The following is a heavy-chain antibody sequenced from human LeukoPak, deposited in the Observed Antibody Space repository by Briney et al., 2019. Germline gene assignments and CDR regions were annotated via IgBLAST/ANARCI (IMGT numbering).Heavy chain of an antibody. J-gene: IGHJ4*02. CDR1: GFTFSSYA. D-gene: IGHD6-13*01. CDR3: AKDVPGVAAAGI. CDR2: ISGSGDST. Sequence: GGSLRLSCVASGFTFSSYAMSWVRQAPGKGLEWVSGISGSGDSTYFADSVKGRFTISRDNSKNTLYLQMNSLRAEDTAVYYCAKDVPGVAAAGIWGQGTLVTVSS. V-gene: IGHV3-23*01.